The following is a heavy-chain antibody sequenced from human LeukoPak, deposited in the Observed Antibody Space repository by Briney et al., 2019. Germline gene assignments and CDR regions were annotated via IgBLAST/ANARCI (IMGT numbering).Heavy chain of an antibody. Sequence: SETLSLTCTVSGVSISSSYSYWGWIRQPPGMGLEWIGSIYYTGNTYYNASLKSQVSISIDTSKNQFSLKLTSVTAADTAVYYCARNSGWYGVSWGQGTLVTVSS. CDR3: ARNSGWYGVS. CDR1: GVSISSSYSY. V-gene: IGHV4-39*01. CDR2: IYYTGNT. D-gene: IGHD6-19*01. J-gene: IGHJ4*02.